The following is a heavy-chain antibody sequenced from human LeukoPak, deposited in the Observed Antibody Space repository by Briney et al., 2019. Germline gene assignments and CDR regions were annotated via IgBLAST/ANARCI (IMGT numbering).Heavy chain of an antibody. J-gene: IGHJ4*02. D-gene: IGHD6-13*01. Sequence: PGGSLRLTCAASGFTFSSYSMSWVRQAPGKGLEWVSAISGSGGSTSYADSVKGRFTISRDNSKNTLYLQINSLRAEDTAVYYCAKDEYSSSLFDYWGQGTLVTVSS. CDR1: GFTFSSYS. V-gene: IGHV3-23*01. CDR2: ISGSGGST. CDR3: AKDEYSSSLFDY.